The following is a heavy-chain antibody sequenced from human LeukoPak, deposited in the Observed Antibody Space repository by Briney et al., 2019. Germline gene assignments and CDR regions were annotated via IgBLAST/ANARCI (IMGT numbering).Heavy chain of an antibody. CDR3: ARVGALSSSWLLY. CDR1: GFTFSSYD. Sequence: GGSLRLSCAASGFTFSSYDMSWVRQAPGKGLEWVSAISGSGGSTYYADSVKGRFTISRDNAKNSLYLQMNSLRAEDTAVYFCARVGALSSSWLLYWGQGTLVTVSS. V-gene: IGHV3-23*01. D-gene: IGHD6-13*01. J-gene: IGHJ4*02. CDR2: ISGSGGST.